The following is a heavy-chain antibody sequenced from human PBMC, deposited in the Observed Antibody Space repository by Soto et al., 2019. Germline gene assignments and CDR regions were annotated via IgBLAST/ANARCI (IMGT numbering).Heavy chain of an antibody. CDR1: GFSLSTSGVG. CDR3: AHTVHGTVNDY. CDR2: IYWDDDK. D-gene: IGHD1-26*01. Sequence: QITLKESGPTLVKPTQTLTLTCTFSGFSLSTSGVGVGWIRQPPGKALEWLALIYWDDDKRYSPSLKSRLTTTXXPSKNQVVLTMTNMYPVDTATYYCAHTVHGTVNDYWGQGTLVTVSS. V-gene: IGHV2-5*02. J-gene: IGHJ4*02.